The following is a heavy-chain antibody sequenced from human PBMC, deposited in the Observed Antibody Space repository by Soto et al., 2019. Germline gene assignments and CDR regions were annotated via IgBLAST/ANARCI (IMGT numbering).Heavy chain of an antibody. CDR1: GFTFSSYW. J-gene: IGHJ1*01. CDR3: AIIYSSGWLSGEYFQH. D-gene: IGHD6-19*01. Sequence: EVQLVESGGGLVQPGGSLRLSCAASGFTFSSYWMSWVRQAPGKGLEWVANIKQDGSEKYYVDSVKGRFTISRDNAKNSLYLQMNSLRAEDTAAYYCAIIYSSGWLSGEYFQHWGQGTLVTVSS. V-gene: IGHV3-7*01. CDR2: IKQDGSEK.